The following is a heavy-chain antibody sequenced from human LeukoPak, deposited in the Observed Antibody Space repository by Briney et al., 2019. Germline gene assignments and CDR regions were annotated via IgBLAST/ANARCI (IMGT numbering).Heavy chain of an antibody. D-gene: IGHD6-13*01. CDR3: VRQWWSRSWYFPYYFDY. CDR1: GYSFTSYW. Sequence: GESLKISCKGSGYSFTSYWIGWVRQMPGKGLEWMGIIYPGDSDTRYSPSFQGQVTISADKSISTAYLQWSSLKASNSAIDYCVRQWWSRSWYFPYYFDYWGQGTLVTASS. J-gene: IGHJ4*02. V-gene: IGHV5-51*01. CDR2: IYPGDSDT.